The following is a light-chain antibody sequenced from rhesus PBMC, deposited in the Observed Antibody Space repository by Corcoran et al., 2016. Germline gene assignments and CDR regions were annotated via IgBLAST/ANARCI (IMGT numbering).Light chain of an antibody. V-gene: IGKV3-24*04. CDR3: LQLSNWPRT. J-gene: IGKJ1*01. CDR2: GAS. CDR1: QSVGSS. Sequence: EIVMTQSPATLSLSPGERATLSCRASQSVGSSLAWYQQKPGQAPRLIIYGASLTANGIPDRCSGSGSGTYFTLTISSLEPEDVAVYYCLQLSNWPRTFGQGTKVEIK.